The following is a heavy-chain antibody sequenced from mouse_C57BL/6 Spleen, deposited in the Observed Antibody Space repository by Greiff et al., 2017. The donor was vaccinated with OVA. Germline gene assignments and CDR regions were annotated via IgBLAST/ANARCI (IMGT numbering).Heavy chain of an antibody. CDR3: ARDGNAYAMDY. CDR2: ISSGSSTI. V-gene: IGHV5-17*01. CDR1: GFTFSDYG. D-gene: IGHD2-1*01. J-gene: IGHJ4*01. Sequence: EVKVEESGGGLVKPGGSLKLSCAASGFTFSDYGMHWVRQAPEKGLEWVAYISSGSSTIYYADTVKGRFTISRDNAKNTLFLQMTSLRSEDTAMYYCARDGNAYAMDYWGQGTSVTVSS.